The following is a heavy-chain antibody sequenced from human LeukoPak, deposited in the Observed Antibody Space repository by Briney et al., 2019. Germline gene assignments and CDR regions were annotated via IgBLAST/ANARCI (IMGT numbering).Heavy chain of an antibody. CDR1: GFTFSSYA. V-gene: IGHV3-23*01. D-gene: IGHD6-13*01. CDR2: ISGGGGST. Sequence: GGSLRLSCAASGFTFSSYAMSWVRQAPGKGLEWVSAISGGGGSTYYADSVKGRFTISRDNSKNTLYLQMNSLRAEDTAVYYCAKDLAGIAAETVDYWGQGTLVTVSS. CDR3: AKDLAGIAAETVDY. J-gene: IGHJ4*02.